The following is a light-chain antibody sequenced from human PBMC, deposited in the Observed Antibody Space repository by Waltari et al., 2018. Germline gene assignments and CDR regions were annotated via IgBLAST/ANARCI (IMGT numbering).Light chain of an antibody. V-gene: IGKV3-20*01. CDR1: QSVSRV. CDR2: AAS. J-gene: IGKJ1*01. Sequence: EIVFTQLPGPPSLSSGERATRSCMASQSVSRVLARYQQKPGQAARLRIYAASSRATGIPDRFSGSGSGTDFSLCVSRLGPEGFAVYYCQNNVRLPVTFGQATTVAIK. CDR3: QNNVRLPVT.